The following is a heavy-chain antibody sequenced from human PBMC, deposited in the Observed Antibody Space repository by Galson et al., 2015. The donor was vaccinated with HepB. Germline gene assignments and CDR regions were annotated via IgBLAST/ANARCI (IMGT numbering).Heavy chain of an antibody. CDR1: GFTFSSYA. CDR2: ISYDGSNK. D-gene: IGHD3-10*01. V-gene: IGHV3-30*04. Sequence: SLRLSCAASGFTFSSYAMHWVRQAPGKGLEWVAVISYDGSNKYYADSVKGRFTISRDNSKNTLYLQMNSLRAEDTAVYYCARDPRLLWFGELCMDVWGQGTTVTVSS. CDR3: ARDPRLLWFGELCMDV. J-gene: IGHJ6*02.